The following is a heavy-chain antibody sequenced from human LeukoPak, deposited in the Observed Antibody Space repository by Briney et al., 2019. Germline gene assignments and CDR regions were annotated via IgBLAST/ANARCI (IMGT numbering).Heavy chain of an antibody. Sequence: GGSLRLSCAASGFTFTNDFMTWVRQAPGKGLEWVANMKVDGSDIHYADSVKGRFTISRDNAKNSLYLQMNSLRAEDTALYYCAKDMDGYSGSPFDYWGQGTLVTVSS. CDR2: MKVDGSDI. CDR1: GFTFTNDF. CDR3: AKDMDGYSGSPFDY. V-gene: IGHV3-7*03. J-gene: IGHJ4*02. D-gene: IGHD1-26*01.